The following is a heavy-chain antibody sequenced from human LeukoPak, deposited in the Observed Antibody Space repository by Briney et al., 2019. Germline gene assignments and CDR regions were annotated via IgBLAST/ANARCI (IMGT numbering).Heavy chain of an antibody. CDR2: IYYSGST. Sequence: SETLSLTCTVSGGSISSSSYYWGWIRQPPGKGLEWIGSIYYSGSTYYNPSLKSRVTISVDTSKNQFSLKLSSVTAADTAVYYCARTIVVVPAAIYYGMDLWGQGTTVTVSS. D-gene: IGHD2-2*01. V-gene: IGHV4-39*01. CDR1: GGSISSSSYY. CDR3: ARTIVVVPAAIYYGMDL. J-gene: IGHJ6*02.